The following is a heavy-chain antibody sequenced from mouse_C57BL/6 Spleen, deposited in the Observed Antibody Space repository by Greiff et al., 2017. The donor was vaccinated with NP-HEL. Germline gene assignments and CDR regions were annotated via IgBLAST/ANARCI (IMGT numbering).Heavy chain of an antibody. D-gene: IGHD1-1*01. Sequence: VQLQQSGAELVKPGASVKISCKASGYAFSSYWMNWVKQRPGKGLEWIGQIYPGDGYTNYNGKFKGKATLTADKSSSTAYMQLSSLTSEDSAVYFCARSYYGSSYYFDYWGQGTTLTVSS. CDR2: IYPGDGYT. CDR3: ARSYYGSSYYFDY. CDR1: GYAFSSYW. J-gene: IGHJ2*01. V-gene: IGHV1-80*01.